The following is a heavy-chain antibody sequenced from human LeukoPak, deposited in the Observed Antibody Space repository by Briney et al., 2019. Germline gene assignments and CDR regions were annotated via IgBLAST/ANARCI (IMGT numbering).Heavy chain of an antibody. J-gene: IGHJ6*02. CDR1: GFTFTTNA. CDR2: ISGRTGAT. V-gene: IGHV3-23*01. CDR3: AKRASYSSGWYTMDV. D-gene: IGHD6-19*01. Sequence: GGSLRLSCAASGFTFTTNAMSWVRQAPGKGLEWVSAISGRTGATYYADSEKGRFTISRDNSKSTLYLQMDSLRAEDTAVYYCAKRASYSSGWYTMDVWGQGTTVTVSS.